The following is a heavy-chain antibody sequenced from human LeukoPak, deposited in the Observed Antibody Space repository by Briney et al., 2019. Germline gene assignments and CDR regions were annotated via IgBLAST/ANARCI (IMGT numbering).Heavy chain of an antibody. CDR1: AYTFTFYY. J-gene: IGHJ4*02. Sequence: ASVTVSFTSSAYTFTFYYLHWVRQAPGQGLEWMGWINPNSGGTNYAQKFQGRVTMTRDTSISTAYMELSRLRSDDTAVYYCARGHYDSRGYYHIDYWGQGTLVTVSS. D-gene: IGHD3-22*01. CDR2: INPNSGGT. V-gene: IGHV1-2*02. CDR3: ARGHYDSRGYYHIDY.